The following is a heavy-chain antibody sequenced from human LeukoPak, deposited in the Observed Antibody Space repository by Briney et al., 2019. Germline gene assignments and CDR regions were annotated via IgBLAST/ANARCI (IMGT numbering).Heavy chain of an antibody. CDR1: GSSISSYY. Sequence: SETLSLTCTVSGSSISSYYWSWIRQPAGKGLEWIGRIYTSGSTNYNPSLKSRVTISVDTSKKQFSLKLSSVTAADTAVYYCALTISVAGSNWFDPWGQGTLVIVSS. D-gene: IGHD6-19*01. CDR2: IYTSGST. V-gene: IGHV4-4*07. J-gene: IGHJ5*02. CDR3: ALTISVAGSNWFDP.